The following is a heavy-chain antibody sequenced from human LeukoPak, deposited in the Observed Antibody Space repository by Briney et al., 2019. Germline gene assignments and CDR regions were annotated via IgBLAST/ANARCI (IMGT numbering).Heavy chain of an antibody. D-gene: IGHD5-18*01. CDR2: IYYSGST. Sequence: SETLSLTCTVSGGSISRYYWSWIRQPPGKGLEWIGYIYYSGSTNYNPSLKSRVTISVDTSKNQFSLKLSSVTAADTAAYYCARHVSGSAMMHYFDYWGQGNLVTVSS. CDR1: GGSISRYY. V-gene: IGHV4-59*08. J-gene: IGHJ4*02. CDR3: ARHVSGSAMMHYFDY.